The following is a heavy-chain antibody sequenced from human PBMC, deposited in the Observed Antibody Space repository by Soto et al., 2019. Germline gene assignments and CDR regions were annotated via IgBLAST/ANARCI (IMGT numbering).Heavy chain of an antibody. J-gene: IGHJ5*02. Sequence: SETLSLTCAAYGVAFSGYYWSWIRQPPGKGLEWIAEINHSGSTNYNPSRKSQVTIAVDTSKNQCDLKLSSVTAADTAVYYCARGRHGYSSSWYLGWFDLWGQGTLVTVSS. D-gene: IGHD6-13*01. CDR3: ARGRHGYSSSWYLGWFDL. CDR2: INHSGST. CDR1: GVAFSGYY. V-gene: IGHV4-34*01.